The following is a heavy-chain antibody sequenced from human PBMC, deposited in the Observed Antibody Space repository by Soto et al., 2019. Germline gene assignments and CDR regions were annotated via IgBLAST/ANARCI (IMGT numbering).Heavy chain of an antibody. CDR1: GYTFTGYY. Sequence: ASVKVSCKASGYTFTGYYMHWVRQAPGQGLEWMGWINPNSGGTNYAQKFQGRVTMTRDTSISAAYMELSRLRSDDTAVYYCARDLGQAYCSSTSCYPFYYYYGMDVRGQGTTVTVSS. CDR2: INPNSGGT. V-gene: IGHV1-2*02. J-gene: IGHJ6*02. D-gene: IGHD2-2*01. CDR3: ARDLGQAYCSSTSCYPFYYYYGMDV.